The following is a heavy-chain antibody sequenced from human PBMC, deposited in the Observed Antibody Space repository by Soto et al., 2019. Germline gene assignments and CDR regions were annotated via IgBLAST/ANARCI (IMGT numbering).Heavy chain of an antibody. V-gene: IGHV3-30*18. CDR2: ISYDGSNK. J-gene: IGHJ3*02. Sequence: QVQLVESGGGVVQPGRSLRLSCAASGFTFSSYGMHWVRQAPGKGLEWVAVISYDGSNKYYADSVKGRFTISRDNSKNTLYLQMNSLRAEDTAVYYCAKDQAGSRNDAFDIWGQGTMVTVSS. CDR3: AKDQAGSRNDAFDI. D-gene: IGHD6-25*01. CDR1: GFTFSSYG.